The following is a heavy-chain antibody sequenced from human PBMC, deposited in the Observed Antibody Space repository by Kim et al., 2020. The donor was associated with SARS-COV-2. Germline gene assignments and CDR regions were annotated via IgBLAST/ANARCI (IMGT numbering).Heavy chain of an antibody. CDR1: GGSLNGHY. CDR2: ISGRGHT. CDR3: ARGDGFETPPRRFFDL. V-gene: IGHV4-34*01. J-gene: IGHJ2*01. D-gene: IGHD3-9*01. Sequence: SETLSLTCDVYGGSLNGHYWSWIRQAPGKGLEWIGEISGRGHTNYAPSLKSRVILSVDTSRSRFSLMLRSVTAADTSIYYCARGDGFETPPRRFFDLWGRGTLVTVSS.